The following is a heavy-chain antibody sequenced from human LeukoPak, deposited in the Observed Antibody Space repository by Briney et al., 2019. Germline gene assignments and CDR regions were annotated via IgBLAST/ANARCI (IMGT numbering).Heavy chain of an antibody. J-gene: IGHJ6*02. D-gene: IGHD3-22*01. Sequence: PGRSLRLSCAASGFTFSSYGMHWVRQAPGKGLEWVAVISYDGSNKYYADSVKGRFTISRDNSKNTLYLQMNSLRAEGTAVYYCAKDYYDSSGYLYYYYYGMDVWGQGTTVTVSS. CDR3: AKDYYDSSGYLYYYYYGMDV. CDR1: GFTFSSYG. V-gene: IGHV3-30*18. CDR2: ISYDGSNK.